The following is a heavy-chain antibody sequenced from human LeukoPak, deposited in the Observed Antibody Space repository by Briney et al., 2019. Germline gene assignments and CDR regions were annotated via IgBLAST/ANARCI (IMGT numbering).Heavy chain of an antibody. D-gene: IGHD6-19*01. J-gene: IGHJ4*02. CDR1: GGSISSSNW. V-gene: IGHV4-4*02. Sequence: SGTLSLTCAVSGGSISSSNWWSWVRQPPGKGLEWIGEIYHSGSTNYNPSLKSRVTISVDKSKNQFSLKLTSVTAADTAVYYCARVLYSSCWPYFDYWGERTLVTVSS. CDR2: IYHSGST. CDR3: ARVLYSSCWPYFDY.